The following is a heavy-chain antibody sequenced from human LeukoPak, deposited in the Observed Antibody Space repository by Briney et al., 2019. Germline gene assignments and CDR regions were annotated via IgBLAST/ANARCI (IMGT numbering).Heavy chain of an antibody. D-gene: IGHD3/OR15-3a*01. V-gene: IGHV4-61*02. Sequence: SETLSLTCTVSGGSISSGSYYWSWIRQPAGKGLEWIGRIYTSGSTNYNPSLKSRVTISVDTSKNQFSLKLSSVTAADTAVYYCAREVDWEGYYWGQGTLVTVSS. CDR2: IYTSGST. J-gene: IGHJ4*02. CDR1: GGSISSGSYY. CDR3: AREVDWEGYY.